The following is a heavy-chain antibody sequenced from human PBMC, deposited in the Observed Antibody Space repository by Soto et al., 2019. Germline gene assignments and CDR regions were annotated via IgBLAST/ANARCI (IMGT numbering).Heavy chain of an antibody. Sequence: LETLSLTCTVAGGSISSSSYYWGWIRQPPGKGLEWIGSIYYSGSTYYNPSLKGRVTISVDTSKNQFSLKLNSVTAADTAIYYCERHESSAWFPLYYFDYWGQRSLVTVSS. J-gene: IGHJ4*02. CDR1: GGSISSSSYY. D-gene: IGHD6-19*01. CDR2: IYYSGST. CDR3: ERHESSAWFPLYYFDY. V-gene: IGHV4-39*01.